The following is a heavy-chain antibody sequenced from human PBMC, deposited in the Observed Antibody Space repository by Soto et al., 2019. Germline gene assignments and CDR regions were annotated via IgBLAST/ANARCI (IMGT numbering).Heavy chain of an antibody. J-gene: IGHJ6*03. V-gene: IGHV3-23*01. CDR1: GFTLSSYA. D-gene: IGHD3-10*01. CDR2: ISGSGGST. Sequence: GGSLRLSCAASGFTLSSYAMSWVRQAPGKGLEWVSAISGSGGSTYYADSVKGRFTISRDNSKNTLYLQMNSLRAEATAVYYCAKGFAHSNYSYMDVWGKGTTVTVSS. CDR3: AKGFAHSNYSYMDV.